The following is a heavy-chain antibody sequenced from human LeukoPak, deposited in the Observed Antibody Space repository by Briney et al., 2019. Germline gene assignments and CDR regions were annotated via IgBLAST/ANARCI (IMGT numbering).Heavy chain of an antibody. D-gene: IGHD7-27*01. CDR3: ARGPLLGIPDGWFDP. V-gene: IGHV1-2*04. CDR2: INPNSGGT. Sequence: ASVKASCKASGYTFTCYYMHWVRQAPGQGLEWMGWINPNSGGTNYAQKFQGWVTMTRDTSISTAYMELSRLRSDDTAVYYCARGPLLGIPDGWFDPWGQGTLVTVSS. J-gene: IGHJ5*02. CDR1: GYTFTCYY.